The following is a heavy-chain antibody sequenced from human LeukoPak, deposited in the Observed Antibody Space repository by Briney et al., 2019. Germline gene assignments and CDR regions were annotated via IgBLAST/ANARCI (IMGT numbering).Heavy chain of an antibody. Sequence: ASVKVSCKASGYTFTSYAMHWVRQPPGQRLEWMGWISAYNGNTNYAQKLQGRVTMTTDTSTSTAYMELRSLRSDDTAVYYCASPESGGSYSLDYWGQGTLVTVSS. CDR2: ISAYNGNT. V-gene: IGHV1-18*01. CDR3: ASPESGGSYSLDY. CDR1: GYTFTSYA. D-gene: IGHD1-26*01. J-gene: IGHJ4*02.